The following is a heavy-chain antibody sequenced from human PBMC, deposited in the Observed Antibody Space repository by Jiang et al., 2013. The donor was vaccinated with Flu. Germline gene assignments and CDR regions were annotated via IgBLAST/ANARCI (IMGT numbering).Heavy chain of an antibody. D-gene: IGHD3-9*01. V-gene: IGHV3-30*02. CDR3: ATLRGSTYDTYLMDF. J-gene: IGHJ4*02. CDR2: IWFDGSQR. CDR1: GFRFNFYG. Sequence: VQLVESGGGVVQPGGSLRLSCAASGFRFNFYGMTWVRQAPGKGLEWVAFIWFDGSQRYYADSVKGRFTISRDNSKDMVDLQVNSLRIEDTGVYYCATLRGSTYDTYLMDFWGQGTLVTVSS.